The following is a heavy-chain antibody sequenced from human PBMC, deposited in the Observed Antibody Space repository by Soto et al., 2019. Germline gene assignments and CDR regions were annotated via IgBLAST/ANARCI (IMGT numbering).Heavy chain of an antibody. J-gene: IGHJ6*02. CDR2: IYPGDSDT. CDR3: ARRGGLSGWTDNYYYYYGMDV. V-gene: IGHV5-51*01. D-gene: IGHD6-19*01. Sequence: GESLKISGKGSGYSFTSYWIGWVRQMPGKGLEWMGIIYPGDSDTRYSPSFQGQVTISADKSISTAYLQWSSLKASDTAMYYCARRGGLSGWTDNYYYYYGMDVWGQGTTVTVSS. CDR1: GYSFTSYW.